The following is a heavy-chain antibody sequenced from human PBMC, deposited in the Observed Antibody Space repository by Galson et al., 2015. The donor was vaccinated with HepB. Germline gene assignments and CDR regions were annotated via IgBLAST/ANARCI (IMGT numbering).Heavy chain of an antibody. Sequence: SVKVSCKASGGTFSSYAISWVRQAPGQGLEWMGGIIPIFGTANYAQKFQGRVTITADESTSTAYMELSSLRSEDTAVYYCAVVRYFDWSPWYYYYGMDVWGQGTTVTVSS. CDR1: GGTFSSYA. J-gene: IGHJ6*02. CDR2: IIPIFGTA. CDR3: AVVRYFDWSPWYYYYGMDV. D-gene: IGHD3-9*01. V-gene: IGHV1-69*13.